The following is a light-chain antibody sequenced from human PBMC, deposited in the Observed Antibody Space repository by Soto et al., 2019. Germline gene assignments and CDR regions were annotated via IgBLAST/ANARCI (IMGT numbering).Light chain of an antibody. CDR1: QSVSSN. V-gene: IGKV3-15*01. Sequence: EIVMTQSPATLSVSPGERATLSCRASQSVSSNLAWYQQKPGQAPRLLIYGASTRATGIPARFSGSGSGTEFTLTISSLQSEDFGTYYCQQFKSYPITFGQGTRLEIK. J-gene: IGKJ5*01. CDR2: GAS. CDR3: QQFKSYPIT.